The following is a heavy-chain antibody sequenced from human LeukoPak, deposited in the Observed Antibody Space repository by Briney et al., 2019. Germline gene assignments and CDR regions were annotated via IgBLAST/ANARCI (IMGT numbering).Heavy chain of an antibody. CDR1: GFTFTSCT. CDR3: AKGGSYRVQPYFDY. Sequence: GGSLTLSCAASGFTFTSCTMSWVRQASGKGLEWVSDIRGSGENTYYADSVKGRFTISRDNSKNTLYLQMSSLRAEDTAVYYCAKGGSYRVQPYFDYWGQGALVTVSS. J-gene: IGHJ4*02. D-gene: IGHD1-1*01. V-gene: IGHV3-23*01. CDR2: IRGSGENT.